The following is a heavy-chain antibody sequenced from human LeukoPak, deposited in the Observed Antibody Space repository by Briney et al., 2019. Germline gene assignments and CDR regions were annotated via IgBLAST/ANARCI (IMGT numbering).Heavy chain of an antibody. CDR1: GFTFSSYA. V-gene: IGHV3-23*01. CDR2: ISGSGGST. CDR3: AKVVWDSSGSYGMDV. D-gene: IGHD3-22*01. Sequence: GGSLRLSCAASGFTFSSYAMSWVRQAQGKGLEWVSAISGSGGSTYYADSVKGRFTISRDNSKNTLYLQMNSLRAEDTAVYYCAKVVWDSSGSYGMDVWGQGTTVTVSS. J-gene: IGHJ6*02.